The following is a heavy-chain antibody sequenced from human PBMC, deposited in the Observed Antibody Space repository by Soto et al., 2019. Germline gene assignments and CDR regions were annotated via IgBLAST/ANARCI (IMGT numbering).Heavy chain of an antibody. D-gene: IGHD3-3*01. CDR3: ARVITIFGVVILPNWFDP. Sequence: QVQLQESGPGLVKPSQTLSLTCTVSGGSISSGGYYWSWIRQHPGKGLGWIGYIYYSGSTYYTPSLKSRVTISVDTSKNQFSLKLSSVTAADTAVYYCARVITIFGVVILPNWFDPWGQGTLVTVSS. V-gene: IGHV4-31*03. CDR2: IYYSGST. CDR1: GGSISSGGYY. J-gene: IGHJ5*02.